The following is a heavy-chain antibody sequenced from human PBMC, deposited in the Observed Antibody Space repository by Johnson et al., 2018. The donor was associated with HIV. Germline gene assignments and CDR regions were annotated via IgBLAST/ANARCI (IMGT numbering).Heavy chain of an antibody. CDR3: ARSIVVEGDDAFDI. V-gene: IGHV3-7*05. D-gene: IGHD2-21*01. J-gene: IGHJ3*02. Sequence: VQLVESGGGLVQPGGSLRLSCAVSAFSVSSNYMSWVRQAPGKGLEWVANIKQDGSEKYYVDSVKGRFTISRDNAKNSLYLQMNSLRAEDTAVYYCARSIVVEGDDAFDIWGQGTMVTVSS. CDR2: IKQDGSEK. CDR1: AFSVSSNY.